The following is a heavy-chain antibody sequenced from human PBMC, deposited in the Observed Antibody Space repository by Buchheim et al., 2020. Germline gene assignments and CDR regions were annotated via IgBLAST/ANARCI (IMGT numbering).Heavy chain of an antibody. Sequence: QVQLVESGGGVVQPGRSLRLSCAASGFTFSSYGMHWVRQAPGKGLEWVAVISYDGSNKYYAESVKGRFTISRDNSKNTLYLQMNSLRAEDTAVYYCARAGVTKRVDWFDPWGQGTL. CDR1: GFTFSSYG. D-gene: IGHD4-17*01. J-gene: IGHJ5*02. V-gene: IGHV3-30*03. CDR3: ARAGVTKRVDWFDP. CDR2: ISYDGSNK.